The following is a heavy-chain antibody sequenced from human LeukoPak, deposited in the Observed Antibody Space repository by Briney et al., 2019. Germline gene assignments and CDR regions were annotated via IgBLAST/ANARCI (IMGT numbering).Heavy chain of an antibody. J-gene: IGHJ5*02. V-gene: IGHV4-39*01. CDR1: GGSIGSSSYY. Sequence: SETLSLTCTVSGGSIGSSSYYWGWIRQPPGKGLEWIGSIYYSGSTYYSPSLKSRVTISVDTSKNQFSLKLSSVTAADTAVYYCARHYGSGSYYSNWFDPWGQGTLVTVSS. CDR2: IYYSGST. D-gene: IGHD3-10*01. CDR3: ARHYGSGSYYSNWFDP.